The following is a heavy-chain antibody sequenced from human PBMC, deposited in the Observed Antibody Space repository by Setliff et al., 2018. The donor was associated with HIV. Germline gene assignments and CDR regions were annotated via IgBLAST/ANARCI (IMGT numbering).Heavy chain of an antibody. J-gene: IGHJ6*02. D-gene: IGHD6-19*01. Sequence: ASVKVSCKASGYTFTTYGISWVRQAPGHGLEWMGWISPNFGHTNYAQNFLGRVTMTIDTSTSRAYMELRSLRSDNTAMYFCARLGSGWSDSYYYAMDIWGQGTTVTVSS. V-gene: IGHV1-18*01. CDR1: GYTFTTYG. CDR2: ISPNFGHT. CDR3: ARLGSGWSDSYYYAMDI.